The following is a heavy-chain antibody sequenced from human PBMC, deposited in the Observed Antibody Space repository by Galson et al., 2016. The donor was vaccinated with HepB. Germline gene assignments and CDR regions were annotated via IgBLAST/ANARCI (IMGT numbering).Heavy chain of an antibody. Sequence: TLSLTCTVSGGSITSGAYYWTWIRQFPGKGLEWIGHSYYSGNTNYNPALKSRLMISVDTSKNQFSLNLASATAADTAVYFCTRTPLRPGPEGTDLNWFDPWGPGTLVTVSS. CDR1: GGSITSGAYY. D-gene: IGHD3-10*01. CDR2: SYYSGNT. J-gene: IGHJ5*02. V-gene: IGHV4-31*03. CDR3: TRTPLRPGPEGTDLNWFDP.